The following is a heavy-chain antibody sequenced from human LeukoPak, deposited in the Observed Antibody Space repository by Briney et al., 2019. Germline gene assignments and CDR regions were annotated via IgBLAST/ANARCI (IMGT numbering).Heavy chain of an antibody. Sequence: ASVKVSCKASGYTFTDYYMHWVRQAPGQGLEWMGWINPNSGGTNYAQKFEGRVTMTRDTSISTAYMELTALTSDDTAVYYCAGQKDTRPIDYWGQGTLVTVSS. CDR1: GYTFTDYY. J-gene: IGHJ4*02. CDR2: INPNSGGT. V-gene: IGHV1-2*02. CDR3: AGQKDTRPIDY.